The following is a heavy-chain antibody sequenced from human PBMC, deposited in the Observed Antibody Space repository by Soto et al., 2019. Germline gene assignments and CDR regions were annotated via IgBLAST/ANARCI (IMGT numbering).Heavy chain of an antibody. CDR2: ISHSGST. CDR3: AREGGYYDNGDSLISY. J-gene: IGHJ4*02. D-gene: IGHD3-22*01. Sequence: ETLSLTCVVSGYSLSSRYYWGWIRQPPGEGLEWIGSISHSGSTYYSPPLTSRATISVDTSKKQFSMKLSSVTAGDTGVYYCAREGGYYDNGDSLISYWGQGTLVTVSS. V-gene: IGHV4-38-2*02. CDR1: GYSLSSRYY.